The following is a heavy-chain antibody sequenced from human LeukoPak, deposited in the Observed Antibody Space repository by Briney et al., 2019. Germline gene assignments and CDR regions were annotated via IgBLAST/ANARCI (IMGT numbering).Heavy chain of an antibody. D-gene: IGHD3-10*02. Sequence: GGSLRLSCAASGFSFSTYSMSWVRQAPGKGLEWVSFISSSSSYIYYADSVKGRFTISRDNAKNSLYLQMNSLRAEDTAVYYCARGTMFPYYFDYWGQGSLVTVSS. J-gene: IGHJ4*02. CDR2: ISSSSSYI. CDR3: ARGTMFPYYFDY. V-gene: IGHV3-21*01. CDR1: GFSFSTYS.